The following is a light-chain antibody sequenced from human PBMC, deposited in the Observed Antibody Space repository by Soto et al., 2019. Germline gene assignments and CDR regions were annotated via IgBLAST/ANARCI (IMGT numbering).Light chain of an antibody. J-gene: IGKJ1*01. V-gene: IGKV1-5*01. CDR2: DAS. CDR3: QHYNSYSIT. CDR1: QSISSW. Sequence: DIQMTQSPSTLSASVGDRVTITCRASQSISSWLAWYQQKPGKAPNLLIFDASSLESGVPSRFSGSGSGTEFTLTISSLQPDDFATYYCQHYNSYSITFGQGTKVDI.